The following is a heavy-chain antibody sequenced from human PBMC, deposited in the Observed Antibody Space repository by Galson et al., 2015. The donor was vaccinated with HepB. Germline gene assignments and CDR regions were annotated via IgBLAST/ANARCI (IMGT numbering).Heavy chain of an antibody. CDR3: ARDPSPNGYSYAYLDS. V-gene: IGHV3-21*01. Sequence: SLRLSCAASGFTFSSYSMNWVRQAPGKGLEWVSSISSSSSYIYYADSVKGRSTISRDNAKNTVYLEMNSLRGEDTAVYYCARDPSPNGYSYAYLDSWGRGTLVTVSS. D-gene: IGHD5-18*01. J-gene: IGHJ4*02. CDR1: GFTFSSYS. CDR2: ISSSSSYI.